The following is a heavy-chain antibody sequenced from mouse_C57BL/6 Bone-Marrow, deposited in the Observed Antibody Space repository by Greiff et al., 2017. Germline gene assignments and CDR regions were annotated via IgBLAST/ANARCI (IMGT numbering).Heavy chain of an antibody. CDR1: GYTFTSYW. CDR2: IDPSDSYT. V-gene: IGHV1-69*01. Sequence: QVQLQQPGAELVMPGASVKLSCKASGYTFTSYWMHWVKQRPGQGLEWIGKIDPSDSYTNYNQKFKGKTTLTVDKSSSTAYMQLSSLTSEDSAVYYCARAFVYAMDYWGQGTSVTVSS. J-gene: IGHJ4*01. CDR3: ARAFVYAMDY.